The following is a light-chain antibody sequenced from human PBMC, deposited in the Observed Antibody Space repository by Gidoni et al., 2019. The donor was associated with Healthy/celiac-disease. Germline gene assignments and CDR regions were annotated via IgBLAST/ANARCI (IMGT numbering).Light chain of an antibody. CDR1: QSVSSSY. V-gene: IGKV3-20*01. CDR2: GAS. CDR3: QQYGSSPRS. Sequence: EIVLTQSPGTLSLSPGERATLSCRASQSVSSSYLAWYQQKPGQAPRLLIYGASSRATGIPDMFSGSGSGTDFTLTISRLEPDDFAVYYCQQYGSSPRSFGQGTKLEIK. J-gene: IGKJ2*04.